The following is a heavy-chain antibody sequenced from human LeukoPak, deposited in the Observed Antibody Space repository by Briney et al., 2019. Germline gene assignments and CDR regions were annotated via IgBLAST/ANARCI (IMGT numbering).Heavy chain of an antibody. CDR1: GYTFSNFG. D-gene: IGHD1-26*01. CDR3: ARVIVAGALM. V-gene: IGHV1-18*04. CDR2: ISAYSGNT. J-gene: IGHJ4*02. Sequence: ASVKVSCKASGYTFSNFGITWVRQAPGQGFEWMRWISAYSGNTNYAQKLHGRVTMTTDTSTSTAYMELRSLRSDDTAVYYCARVIVAGALMWGQGTLVTVSS.